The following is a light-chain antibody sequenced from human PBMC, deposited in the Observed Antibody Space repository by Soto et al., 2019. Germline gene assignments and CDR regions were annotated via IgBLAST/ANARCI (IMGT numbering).Light chain of an antibody. CDR2: GAS. J-gene: IGKJ4*01. CDR1: QSISTN. Sequence: EIVMTQSPDTLSVSPGDSATLSCRSSQSISTNLAWYQQKPGQPPRLLIYGASTRAIGIAARFTGSGSGTEVTLTIGSLQSEDFAVYYCQQYHKWPPFTFGGGTKVDIK. V-gene: IGKV3-15*01. CDR3: QQYHKWPPFT.